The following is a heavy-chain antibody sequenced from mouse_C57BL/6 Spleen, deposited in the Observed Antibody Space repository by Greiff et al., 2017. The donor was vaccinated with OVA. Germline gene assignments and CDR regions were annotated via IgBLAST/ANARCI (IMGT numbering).Heavy chain of an antibody. CDR3: SRSTMITPAWFAY. CDR1: GFTFSSYG. Sequence: EVKLMESGGDLVKPGGSLKLSCAASGFTFSSYGMSWVRQTPDTRLEWVATISSGGSYTSYPDSVKGRFTISRANAKNNLYLQMISLKSEDTAMYYCSRSTMITPAWFAYWGQATLVTVSA. J-gene: IGHJ3*01. D-gene: IGHD2-4*01. CDR2: ISSGGSYT. V-gene: IGHV5-6*01.